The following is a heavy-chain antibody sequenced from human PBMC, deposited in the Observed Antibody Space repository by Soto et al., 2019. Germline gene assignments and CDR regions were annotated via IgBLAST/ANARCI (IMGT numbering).Heavy chain of an antibody. Sequence: EVQLVESGGDLVQPGGSLRLSCAASGFTFSTHWMTWVRQAPGKGLEWVANINQDGSDKNYVDSVKGRFTVSRDNSKNLLYLPMNGLRAEVTVVYYSASDLTAVGRVCDNGGLGNPVTVSA. CDR1: GFTFSTHW. CDR3: ASDLTAVGRVCDN. CDR2: INQDGSDK. D-gene: IGHD3-10*01. J-gene: IGHJ4*02. V-gene: IGHV3-7*04.